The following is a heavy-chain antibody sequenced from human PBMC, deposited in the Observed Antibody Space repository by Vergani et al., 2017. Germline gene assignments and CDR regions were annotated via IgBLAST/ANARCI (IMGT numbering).Heavy chain of an antibody. V-gene: IGHV1-69*04. CDR2: IIPILGIA. J-gene: IGHJ6*02. D-gene: IGHD4-17*01. CDR1: GGTFSSYA. Sequence: QVQLVQSGAEVKKPGASVKVSCKASGGTFSSYAISWVRPAPGQGREWMGRIIPILGIANYAQKFQGRVTITADKSTRTAYMELSSLRSEDTAVYYCAVHGDFFVFPNEAGYGMDVWGQGTTVTVSS. CDR3: AVHGDFFVFPNEAGYGMDV.